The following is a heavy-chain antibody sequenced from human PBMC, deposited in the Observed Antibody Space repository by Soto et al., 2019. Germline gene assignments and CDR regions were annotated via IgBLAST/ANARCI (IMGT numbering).Heavy chain of an antibody. J-gene: IGHJ5*02. CDR2: ISYTGST. Sequence: VQVQESGPGLVKPSQTLSLTCTVSGASITDGLYYWSWIRQPPGKGLEWVGFISYTGSTTYNPSLKNRVIISKDTSKNLFSLTLSAVTAADTAVYYCARGATPWGQGTLVTVSS. V-gene: IGHV4-30-4*08. CDR1: GASITDGLYY. CDR3: ARGATP.